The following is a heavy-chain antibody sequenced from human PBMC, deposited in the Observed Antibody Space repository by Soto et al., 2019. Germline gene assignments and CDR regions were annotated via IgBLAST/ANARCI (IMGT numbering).Heavy chain of an antibody. CDR1: GYTFTSYD. CDR3: ARGRQSAPVDYYYGMDV. CDR2: MNPNSGNT. Sequence: QVQLVQSGAEVKKPGASVKVSCKASGYTFTSYDINWVRQATGQRLEWLGWMNPNSGNTGYAQKFQGRVTMTRNTSISTAYMELSRLRSEDTALYYCARGRQSAPVDYYYGMDVCGQGTTVTVSS. V-gene: IGHV1-8*01. D-gene: IGHD6-19*01. J-gene: IGHJ6*02.